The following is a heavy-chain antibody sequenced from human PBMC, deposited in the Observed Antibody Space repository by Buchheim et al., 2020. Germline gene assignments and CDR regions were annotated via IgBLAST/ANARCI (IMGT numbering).Heavy chain of an antibody. CDR2: ISYDGSNK. Sequence: QVQLVESGGGVVQPGRSLRLSCAASGFTFSSYGIHWVRQAPGKGLEWVAVISYDGSNKYYADSVKGRFTISRDTSKNTLYLQMNSLRAEDTAVYYCAKDGDIVVVVPGAAIDYWGQGTL. D-gene: IGHD2-15*01. CDR1: GFTFSSYG. J-gene: IGHJ4*02. V-gene: IGHV3-30*18. CDR3: AKDGDIVVVVPGAAIDY.